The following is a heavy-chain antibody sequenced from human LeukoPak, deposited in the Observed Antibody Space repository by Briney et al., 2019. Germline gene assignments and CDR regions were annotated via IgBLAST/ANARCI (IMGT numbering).Heavy chain of an antibody. V-gene: IGHV4-4*07. D-gene: IGHD6-13*01. Sequence: PETLSLTPTDPGDSISSDYWRWIRPPARKGLEWIGRIYISGSTNDNPYLKSRVTMSVDTAKNQLSMKLSSVTAADTAVYYCARDLYSGSCYVFDYWGRGTLVTVSS. J-gene: IGHJ4*02. CDR2: IYISGST. CDR1: GDSISSDY. CDR3: ARDLYSGSCYVFDY.